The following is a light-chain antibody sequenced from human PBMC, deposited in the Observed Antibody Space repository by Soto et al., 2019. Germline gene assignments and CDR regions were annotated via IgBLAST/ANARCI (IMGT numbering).Light chain of an antibody. CDR2: DAS. CDR1: QSVSSY. CDR3: QQRSNWPPMYT. J-gene: IGKJ2*01. Sequence: EIVLTQSPATLSLSPGERATLSCRASQSVSSYLAWYQQKPGQAPRLLIYDASNRATGIPARFSGSGSGTDFPLTISSREPEDFAVYYCQQRSNWPPMYTFGQGTKLEIK. V-gene: IGKV3-11*01.